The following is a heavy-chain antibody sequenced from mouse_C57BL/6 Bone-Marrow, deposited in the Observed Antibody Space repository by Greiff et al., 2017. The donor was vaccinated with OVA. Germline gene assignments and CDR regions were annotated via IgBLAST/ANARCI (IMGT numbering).Heavy chain of an antibody. V-gene: IGHV1-69*01. CDR2: IDPSDSYT. Sequence: QVQLKQPGAELVMPGASVKLSCKASGYTFTSYWMHWVKQRPGQGLEWIGEIDPSDSYTNYNQKFKGKSTLTVDKSSSTAYMQLSSLTSEDSAVYYCARDYYGNSNYFDYWGQGTTLTVSS. CDR3: ARDYYGNSNYFDY. CDR1: GYTFTSYW. J-gene: IGHJ2*01. D-gene: IGHD2-1*01.